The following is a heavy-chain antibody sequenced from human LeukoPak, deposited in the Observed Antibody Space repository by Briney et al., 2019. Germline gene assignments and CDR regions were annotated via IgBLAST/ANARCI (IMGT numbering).Heavy chain of an antibody. CDR1: GGSISSYY. J-gene: IGHJ5*02. CDR3: ARDSGTTGEVKFDP. CDR2: MYSSGS. D-gene: IGHD3-10*01. Sequence: SETLSLTCTVSGGSISSYYLSWIRQTAGKGLEWIGRMYSSGSNYNPSLKSRVTMSIDTSTNQLSLKLSSVTAADTAVYYCARDSGTTGEVKFDPWGQGTLVTVSS. V-gene: IGHV4-4*07.